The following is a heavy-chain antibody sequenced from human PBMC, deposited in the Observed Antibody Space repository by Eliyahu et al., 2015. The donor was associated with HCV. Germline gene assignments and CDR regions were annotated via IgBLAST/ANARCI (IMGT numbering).Heavy chain of an antibody. Sequence: QVQLXESGPGLVKPSQTLSLTCXVSXXSXXXGGYYWSWXRQHPGKGLEWIGYIYYSGSTYYNPSLKSGVTISVDTSKNQFSLKLSSVTAADTAVYYCARDTGSNRGWWYFDLWGRGTLVTVSS. D-gene: IGHD1-14*01. CDR3: ARDTGSNRGWWYFDL. CDR1: XXSXXXGGYY. J-gene: IGHJ2*01. CDR2: IYYSGST. V-gene: IGHV4-31*03.